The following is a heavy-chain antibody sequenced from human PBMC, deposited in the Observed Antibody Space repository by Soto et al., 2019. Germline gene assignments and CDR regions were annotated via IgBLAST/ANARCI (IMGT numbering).Heavy chain of an antibody. CDR2: IYYSGST. CDR3: ARWIYYGSGSYYNFDSNFDY. CDR1: GGSISSSSYY. D-gene: IGHD3-10*01. J-gene: IGHJ4*02. V-gene: IGHV4-39*01. Sequence: QLQLQESGPGLVKPSETLSLTCTVSGGSISSSSYYWGWIRQPPGKGLEWIGSIYYSGSTYYNPSLKSRVTISVDTSKNQFSLKLSSVTAADTAVYYCARWIYYGSGSYYNFDSNFDYWGQGTLVTVSS.